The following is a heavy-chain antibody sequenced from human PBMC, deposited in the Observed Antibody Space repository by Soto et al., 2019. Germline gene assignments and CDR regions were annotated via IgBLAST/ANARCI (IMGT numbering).Heavy chain of an antibody. V-gene: IGHV4-31*03. J-gene: IGHJ6*02. CDR2: IYYSGST. CDR1: GGSISSGGYY. Sequence: QVQLQESGPGLVKPSQTLSLTCTVSGGSISSGGYYWSWIHQHPGKGLEWIGYIYYSGSTYYNPSLKSRVTISVDTSKNQFSLKLSSVTAADTAVYYCARGGCSGGSCYGDYYYGMDVWGQGTTVTVSS. CDR3: ARGGCSGGSCYGDYYYGMDV. D-gene: IGHD2-15*01.